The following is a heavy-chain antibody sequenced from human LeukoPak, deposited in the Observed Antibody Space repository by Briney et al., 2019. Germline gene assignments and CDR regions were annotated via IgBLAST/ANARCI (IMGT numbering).Heavy chain of an antibody. CDR2: VKQDGSEK. Sequence: PGGSLRLSCAAFGFTFSSYWMSWVRQAPGKGLEWVANVKQDGSEKYYVDSVKGRFTISRDNAKNSLYLQMNSLRAEDTAVYYCARAPPTGYYFDYWGQGTLVTVSS. J-gene: IGHJ4*02. CDR3: ARAPPTGYYFDY. CDR1: GFTFSSYW. V-gene: IGHV3-7*03. D-gene: IGHD1-1*01.